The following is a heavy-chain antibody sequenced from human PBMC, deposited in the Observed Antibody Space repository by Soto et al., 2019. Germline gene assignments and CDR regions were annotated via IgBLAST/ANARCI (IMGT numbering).Heavy chain of an antibody. CDR2: ISGHNGNT. V-gene: IGHV1-18*04. D-gene: IGHD3-22*01. Sequence: QVQLVQSGAEVKKPGASVKVSCKASGYTFTSYGISWVRQAPGQGPDLMGWISGHNGNTNHPQSLQGGVTMTTDTSRNTAYMELRSLRSDDTAVYYCASHRFNSYDNTVYYYFDYWGQGTRVTVSS. CDR3: ASHRFNSYDNTVYYYFDY. J-gene: IGHJ4*02. CDR1: GYTFTSYG.